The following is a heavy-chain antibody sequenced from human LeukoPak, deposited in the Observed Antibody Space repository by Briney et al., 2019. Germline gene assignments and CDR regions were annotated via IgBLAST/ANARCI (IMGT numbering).Heavy chain of an antibody. Sequence: SETLSLTCTVSGGSISSSSYYWGWIRQPPGKGLEWIGSIYYSGSTYYNPSLKSRVTISVDTSKNQFSLKLSSVTAADTAVYYCARYDYDFWSGHNWFDPWGQGTLVTVSS. CDR1: GGSISSSSYY. J-gene: IGHJ5*02. CDR3: ARYDYDFWSGHNWFDP. D-gene: IGHD3-3*01. V-gene: IGHV4-39*07. CDR2: IYYSGST.